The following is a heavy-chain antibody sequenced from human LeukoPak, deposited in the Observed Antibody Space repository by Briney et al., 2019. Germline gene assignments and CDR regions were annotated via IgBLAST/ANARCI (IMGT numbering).Heavy chain of an antibody. CDR3: ARPLGYCSGGSCYGDAFDI. CDR1: GGSISSYY. Sequence: SETLSLTCTVSGGSISSYYWSWIRQPPGKGLEWIGYIYYSGSTNYSPSLKNRVTISLDTSKNHFSLKLSSVTAADTAVYYCARPLGYCSGGSCYGDAFDIWGQGTMVTVSS. V-gene: IGHV4-59*08. D-gene: IGHD2-15*01. J-gene: IGHJ3*02. CDR2: IYYSGST.